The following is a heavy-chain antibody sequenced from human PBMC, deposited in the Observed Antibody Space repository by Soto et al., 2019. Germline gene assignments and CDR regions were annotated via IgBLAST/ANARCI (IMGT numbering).Heavy chain of an antibody. Sequence: QVQVVQSGAEVKKPGSSVKISCKASGRIFSSFPTSWVRQVPGQGLEWMGGVISASGSVTYAPKLQGRVTITAVNSAGIGYMELTSLTSEDTAIYYCARVGSRDAYNYFLDHWGPGTMVTVSS. CDR2: VISASGSV. D-gene: IGHD1-1*01. J-gene: IGHJ1*01. V-gene: IGHV1-69*06. CDR1: GRIFSSFP. CDR3: ARVGSRDAYNYFLDH.